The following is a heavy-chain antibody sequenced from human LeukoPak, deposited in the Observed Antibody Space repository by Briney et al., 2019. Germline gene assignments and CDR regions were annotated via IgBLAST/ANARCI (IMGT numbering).Heavy chain of an antibody. CDR1: GFTFSSDW. CDR2: IKQDGSEK. Sequence: PGGSLRLSCAASGFTFSSDWMSWVRQAPGKGLEWVSNIKQDGSEKYYVDSVKGRFTISRDNAKNSLYLQMNSLRAEDTAVYYCARGTAAAGYYYYYYMDVWGKGTTVTVSS. V-gene: IGHV3-7*01. CDR3: ARGTAAAGYYYYYYMDV. J-gene: IGHJ6*03. D-gene: IGHD6-13*01.